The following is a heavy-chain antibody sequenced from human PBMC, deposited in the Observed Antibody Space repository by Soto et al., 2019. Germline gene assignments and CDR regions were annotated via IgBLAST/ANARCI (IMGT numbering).Heavy chain of an antibody. J-gene: IGHJ5*02. CDR3: ARGTRIAVARRGGWFDP. CDR2: IYYSGST. CDR1: GGSLSSGSYD. V-gene: IGHV4-61*01. Sequence: XTLSLACTVSGGSLSSGSYDWSWIRQPPGKGPEWIGYIYYSGSTNYNPSIKSRATRSVHTSKNQFSLKLSSVTSADTAVYYCARGTRIAVARRGGWFDPWGQGTLGTVS. D-gene: IGHD6-19*01.